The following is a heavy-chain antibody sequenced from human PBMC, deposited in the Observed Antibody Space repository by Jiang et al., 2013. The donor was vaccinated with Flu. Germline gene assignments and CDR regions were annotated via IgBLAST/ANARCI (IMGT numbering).Heavy chain of an antibody. D-gene: IGHD3-22*01. V-gene: IGHV4-59*01. J-gene: IGHJ6*02. CDR3: ARVLHPYDSSGYPEKKFYYYYYGMDV. CDR2: IYYSGSI. Sequence: IYYSGSINYNPSLKSRVTISVDTSKNQFSLKLSSVTAADTAVYYCARVLHPYDSSGYPEKKFYYYYYGMDVWGQGTTVTVSS.